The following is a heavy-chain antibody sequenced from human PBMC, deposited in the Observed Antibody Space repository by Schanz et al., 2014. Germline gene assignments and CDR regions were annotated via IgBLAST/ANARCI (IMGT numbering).Heavy chain of an antibody. V-gene: IGHV4-31*03. CDR3: ARDRGHGDLPGDI. CDR2: FYYSGSS. Sequence: QVQLQESGPGLVKPSQTLSLTCTVSGGSISSGGYYWSWIRQHPGKGLEWIGYFYYSGSSDYNPSLKSRVTISVDTSKNQFSLNLSSATAADTSVYYCARDRGHGDLPGDIWGQGTMVTVSS. CDR1: GGSISSGGYY. D-gene: IGHD4-17*01. J-gene: IGHJ3*02.